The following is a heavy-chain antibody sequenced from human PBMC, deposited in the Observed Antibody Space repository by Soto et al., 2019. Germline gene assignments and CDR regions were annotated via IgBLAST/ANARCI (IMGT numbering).Heavy chain of an antibody. D-gene: IGHD2-15*01. Sequence: SETLSLTCTVSGGSISSYYWGWIRQPPEKGLEWIGYIYYSGSTNYNPSLKSRVTISVDTSKNQFSLKQSSVTAADTDVYYCARLRKVVVAAYYYYYYMDVWGKGTPVTVSS. CDR1: GGSISSYY. V-gene: IGHV4-59*08. J-gene: IGHJ6*03. CDR2: IYYSGST. CDR3: ARLRKVVVAAYYYYYYMDV.